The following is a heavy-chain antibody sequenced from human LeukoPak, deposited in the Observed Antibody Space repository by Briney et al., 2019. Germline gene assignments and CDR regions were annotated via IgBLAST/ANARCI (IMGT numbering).Heavy chain of an antibody. D-gene: IGHD2-21*01. V-gene: IGHV3-64*02. CDR2: ILSDGFTT. CDR3: ARRGSVNALDY. J-gene: IGHJ4*02. Sequence: GGSLRLSCAASGFTFSHDVMYWVRQAPGKGLECVAAILSDGFTTYYGDSVKGRFIISRDNSKNTLDLQMGSLRPDDLGVYYCARRGSVNALDYWGQGTLVTVSS. CDR1: GFTFSHDV.